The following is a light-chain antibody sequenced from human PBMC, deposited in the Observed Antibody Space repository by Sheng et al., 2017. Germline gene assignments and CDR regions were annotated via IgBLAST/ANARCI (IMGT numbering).Light chain of an antibody. CDR2: DVN. CDR1: NSDVGSYNL. J-gene: IGLJ3*02. Sequence: QSALTQPASVSGSPGQSITISCTGTNSDVGSYNLVSWYQQHPGKAPKLMIYDVNKRPSGVSNRFSGSKSGNTASLTISGLQAADEADYYCCSYAGSTTFAWVFGGGTKLTVL. V-gene: IGLV2-23*02. CDR3: CSYAGSTTFAWV.